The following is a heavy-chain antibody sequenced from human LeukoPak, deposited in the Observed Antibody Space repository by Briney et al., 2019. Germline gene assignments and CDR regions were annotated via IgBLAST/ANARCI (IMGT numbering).Heavy chain of an antibody. Sequence: SVKVSCKASGGTFSSYAISWVRQAPGQGLEWMGRIIPILGIANYAQKFQGRVTITADKSTSTAYMELSSLRSEDTAVYYCARDRTIVGAFDAFDIWGQGTMVTVSS. J-gene: IGHJ3*02. CDR2: IIPILGIA. D-gene: IGHD1-26*01. V-gene: IGHV1-69*04. CDR1: GGTFSSYA. CDR3: ARDRTIVGAFDAFDI.